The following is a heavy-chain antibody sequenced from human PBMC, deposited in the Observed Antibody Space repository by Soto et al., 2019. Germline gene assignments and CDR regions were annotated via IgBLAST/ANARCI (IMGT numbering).Heavy chain of an antibody. CDR1: GGTFSSYA. Sequence: QVPLVQSGAEVKKPGSSVKVSCKASGGTFSSYAISWVRQAPGQGLEWMGGIIPIFGTANYAQKFQGRVTITADESTSTAYMEPSSLRSEDTAVYYCARDSLVVIDIGGYWYFDLWGRGTLVTVSS. CDR2: IIPIFGTA. CDR3: ARDSLVVIDIGGYWYFDL. D-gene: IGHD3-22*01. V-gene: IGHV1-69*01. J-gene: IGHJ2*01.